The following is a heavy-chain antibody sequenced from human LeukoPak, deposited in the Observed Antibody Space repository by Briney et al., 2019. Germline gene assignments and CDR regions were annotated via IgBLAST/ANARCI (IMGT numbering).Heavy chain of an antibody. CDR1: GGSMSNYY. V-gene: IGHV4-59*01. CDR2: IHYSGGA. J-gene: IGHJ5*01. D-gene: IGHD6-19*01. Sequence: PSETLSLTCTVSGGSMSNYYWSWLRQPPGEGLEWIGYIHYSGGANYNPSLKSRVTTSVDTSKNHFSLKLSSVTAADTALYYCARGAGWYDSWGQGNLVTVSS. CDR3: ARGAGWYDS.